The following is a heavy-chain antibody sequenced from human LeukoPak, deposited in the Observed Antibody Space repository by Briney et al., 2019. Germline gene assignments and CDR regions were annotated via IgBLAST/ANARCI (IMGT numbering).Heavy chain of an antibody. CDR3: ARAYRQGSYSFDY. V-gene: IGHV3-23*01. CDR2: IRGSSGST. J-gene: IGHJ4*02. CDR1: GFTFSSYA. D-gene: IGHD1-26*01. Sequence: GGSLRLSCAASGFTFSSYAMSWVRQAPGKGLEWVSGIRGSSGSTYYADSVKGRFTISRDNAKNSLYLQMNSLRAEDTAVYYCARAYRQGSYSFDYWGQGTLVTVSS.